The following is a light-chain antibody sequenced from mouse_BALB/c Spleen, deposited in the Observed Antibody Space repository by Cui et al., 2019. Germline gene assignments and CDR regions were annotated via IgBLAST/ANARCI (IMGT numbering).Light chain of an antibody. CDR2: RTS. CDR3: QQWSGYPFT. J-gene: IGKJ4*01. CDR1: SCVRCSY. Sequence: QKVTMPCRASSCVRCSYGHWYQQKSGASPKPLMHRTSNLASGVPARFSGSGSGTSYSLTISSVEAEDDATYYCQQWSGYPFTFGSGTKLEIK. V-gene: IGKV4-58*01.